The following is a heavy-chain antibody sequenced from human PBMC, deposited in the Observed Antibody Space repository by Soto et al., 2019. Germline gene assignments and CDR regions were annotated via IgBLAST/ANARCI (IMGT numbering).Heavy chain of an antibody. V-gene: IGHV5-51*01. CDR1: GYSFTSYW. CDR3: ARQGNYDFWSGYQNYFDY. CDR2: IYPGDSDT. J-gene: IGHJ4*02. Sequence: GESLKISCKGSGYSFTSYWIGWVRQMPGKGLEWRGIIYPGDSDTRYSPSFQGQVTISADKSISTAYLQWSSLKASDTAMYYCARQGNYDFWSGYQNYFDYWGQGTLVTVSS. D-gene: IGHD3-3*01.